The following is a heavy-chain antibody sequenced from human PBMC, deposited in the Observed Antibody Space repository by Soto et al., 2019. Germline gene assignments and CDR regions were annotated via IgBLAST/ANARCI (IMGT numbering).Heavy chain of an antibody. J-gene: IGHJ6*02. CDR1: GFTFSSHG. CDR3: ARVYSSSWYYYYYGMDV. Sequence: QVQLVESGGGVVQPGRSLRLSCAASGFTFSSHGMHWVRQAPGKGLEGVAVIWYDGSNKYYADSVKGRFTISRDNSKNTLYLQMNSLRAEDTAVYYCARVYSSSWYYYYYGMDVWGQGTTVTVSS. CDR2: IWYDGSNK. V-gene: IGHV3-33*01. D-gene: IGHD6-13*01.